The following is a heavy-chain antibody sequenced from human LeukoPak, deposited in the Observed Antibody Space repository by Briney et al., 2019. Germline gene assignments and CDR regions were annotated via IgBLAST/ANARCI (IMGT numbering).Heavy chain of an antibody. V-gene: IGHV4-59*01. CDR1: GGSISSYY. J-gene: IGHJ5*02. D-gene: IGHD6-19*01. CDR3: ARDGYSSGWYPWFDP. CDR2: IYYSGST. Sequence: PSETLSLTCTVSGGSISSYYWSWIRQPPGKGLEWIGYIYYSGSTNYNPSLKSRVTISVETSKNQFSLKLSSVTAADTAVYYCARDGYSSGWYPWFDPWGQGTLVTAS.